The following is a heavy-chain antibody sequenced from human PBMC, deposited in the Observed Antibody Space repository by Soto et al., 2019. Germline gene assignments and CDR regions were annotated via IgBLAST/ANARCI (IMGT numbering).Heavy chain of an antibody. CDR1: GFTFSSYA. D-gene: IGHD3-22*01. CDR3: ARGELLAITMIVVVITVLGY. V-gene: IGHV3-30-3*01. J-gene: IGHJ4*02. Sequence: GGSLRLSCAASGFTFSSYAMHWVRQAPGKGLEWVAVISYDGSNKYYADSVKGRFTISRDNSKNTLYLQMNSLRAEDTAVYYCARGELLAITMIVVVITVLGYWGQGTLVTVSS. CDR2: ISYDGSNK.